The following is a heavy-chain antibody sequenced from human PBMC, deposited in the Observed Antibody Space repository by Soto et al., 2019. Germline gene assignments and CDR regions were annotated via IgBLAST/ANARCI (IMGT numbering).Heavy chain of an antibody. V-gene: IGHV1-46*03. Sequence: QVQLVQSGAEVKKPGASVKVSCEASGYTFTSYYMHWVRQAPGQGLEWMGIINPSGGSTSYAQKFQGRVTMTRYTSTSTVYMELSSLRSEDTAVYYCARGVRGATNYYYYGMDVWGQGTTVTVSS. CDR1: GYTFTSYY. CDR2: INPSGGST. D-gene: IGHD1-26*01. J-gene: IGHJ6*02. CDR3: ARGVRGATNYYYYGMDV.